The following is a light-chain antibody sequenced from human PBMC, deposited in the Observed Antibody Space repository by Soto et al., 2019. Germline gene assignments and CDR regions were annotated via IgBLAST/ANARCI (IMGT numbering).Light chain of an antibody. CDR2: DVS. J-gene: IGLJ1*01. CDR3: SSYTSSSHYV. CDR1: SSDVGGYNY. V-gene: IGLV2-14*03. Sequence: QSALTQPASVSGSPGQSINISCTGTSSDVGGYNYVSWYQHHPGKAPKLIIYDVSNRPSGVSNPFSGSKSGNTASLTISGLQAEDEADYYCSSYTSSSHYVFGTGTKVTVL.